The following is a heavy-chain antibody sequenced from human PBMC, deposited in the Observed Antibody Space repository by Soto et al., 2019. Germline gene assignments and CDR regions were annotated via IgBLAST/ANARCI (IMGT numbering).Heavy chain of an antibody. V-gene: IGHV1-69*12. J-gene: IGHJ4*02. CDR1: GGTFSSYA. D-gene: IGHD2-15*01. CDR2: IIPIFGTA. CDR3: ARVGCSGGSCYWGLDY. Sequence: QVQLVQSGAEVKKPGSSVKVSCKASGGTFSSYAISWVRQAPGQGLEWMGGIIPIFGTANYAQKFQGRVTITADESTSXAYMELSSLRSEDTAVYYCARVGCSGGSCYWGLDYWGQGTLVTVSS.